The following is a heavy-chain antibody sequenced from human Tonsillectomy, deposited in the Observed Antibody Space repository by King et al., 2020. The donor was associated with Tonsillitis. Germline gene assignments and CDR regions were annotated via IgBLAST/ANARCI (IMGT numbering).Heavy chain of an antibody. CDR2: IDWYDVK. D-gene: IGHD3/OR15-3a*01. Sequence: TLKESGPALVKPTQTLTLTCTFSVISLITSVMCLSWIRQPPGKPLEWLSLIDWYDVKYYSTSLKTRLPISKDTSKNQVVLTMTNMDPVDTATYYCARGGTGSRGEQFDHWGQGALVTVSS. CDR3: ARGGTGSRGEQFDH. V-gene: IGHV2-70*01. CDR1: VISLITSVMC. J-gene: IGHJ4*02.